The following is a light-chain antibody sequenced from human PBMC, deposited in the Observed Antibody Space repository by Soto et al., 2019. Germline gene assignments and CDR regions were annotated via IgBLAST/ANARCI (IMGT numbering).Light chain of an antibody. J-gene: IGLJ3*02. Sequence: QSVLTHPASVSGSPGQSITISCTGTSSDVGTYNLVSWYQQHPGKAPKLIIFEVDKRPSGVSDRFSGSKSGNRASLTISGLQAEDEADYYCCSYASSITWVFVGGTKLTVL. CDR3: CSYASSITWV. V-gene: IGLV2-23*02. CDR2: EVD. CDR1: SSDVGTYNL.